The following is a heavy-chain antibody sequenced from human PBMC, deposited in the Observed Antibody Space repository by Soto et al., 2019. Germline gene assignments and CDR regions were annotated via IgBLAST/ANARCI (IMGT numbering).Heavy chain of an antibody. V-gene: IGHV4-39*01. CDR3: ARMTVEDGDGYYYYGLDV. Sequence: QLQLQESGPGLVKPSETLSLTCTVSGGSISSSSCYWGWIRQPPGKGLEWIGSIYYSGSTYYNPSLKSRVTISVDTSKNQCSLKLSSVTAADTAVYYCARMTVEDGDGYYYYGLDVWGQGTTVTVSS. CDR2: IYYSGST. D-gene: IGHD2-21*02. CDR1: GGSISSSSCY. J-gene: IGHJ6*02.